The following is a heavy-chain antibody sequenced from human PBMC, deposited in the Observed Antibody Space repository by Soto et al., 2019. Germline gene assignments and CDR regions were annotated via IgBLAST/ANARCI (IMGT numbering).Heavy chain of an antibody. D-gene: IGHD3-10*01. V-gene: IGHV1-69*04. CDR3: ARDLMVRGVTPYYFYY. Sequence: SVKVSCKASGGTLSSYSISWVRQAPGQGLEWMGRIIPILGIANYAQKFQGRVTITADKSTSTAYMELSSLRSEDTAVYYCARDLMVRGVTPYYFYYWGQGTLVTVSS. J-gene: IGHJ4*02. CDR1: GGTLSSYS. CDR2: IIPILGIA.